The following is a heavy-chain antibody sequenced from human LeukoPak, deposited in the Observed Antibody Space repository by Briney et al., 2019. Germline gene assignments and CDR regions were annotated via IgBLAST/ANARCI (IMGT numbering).Heavy chain of an antibody. CDR3: AKDLEEGYYDSSGYYPSSPPDY. D-gene: IGHD3-22*01. J-gene: IGHJ4*02. V-gene: IGHV3-30*18. CDR1: GFTFSGYG. CDR2: ISYDGSNK. Sequence: GGSLRLSCAASGFTFSGYGMHWVRQAPGKGLEWVAVISYDGSNKYYADSVKGRFTISRDNSKNTLYLQMNSLRAEDTAVYYCAKDLEEGYYDSSGYYPSSPPDYWGQGTLVTVSS.